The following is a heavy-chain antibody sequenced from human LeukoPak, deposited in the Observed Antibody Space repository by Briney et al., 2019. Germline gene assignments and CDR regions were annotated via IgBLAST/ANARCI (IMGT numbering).Heavy chain of an antibody. J-gene: IGHJ3*01. Sequence: GGSLRLSCAASGFTFSNAWMSWVRQAPGKGLEWFGRIKSKTDGGTTDYAAPVKGRFTISRDGSKNTLYLQMNSLKTEDTAVYYCTTLQHALWGQGTMVTVSS. CDR3: TTLQHAL. CDR1: GFTFSNAW. CDR2: IKSKTDGGTT. V-gene: IGHV3-15*01. D-gene: IGHD4-11*01.